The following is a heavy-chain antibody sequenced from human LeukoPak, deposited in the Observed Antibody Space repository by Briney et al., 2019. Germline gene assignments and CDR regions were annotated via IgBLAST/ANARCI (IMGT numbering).Heavy chain of an antibody. CDR2: ITSSSNNI. CDR1: GFTFSTYT. CDR3: ARDEIVATTKANYYYYVDV. J-gene: IGHJ6*03. D-gene: IGHD5-12*01. Sequence: PGGSLRLSCAASGFTFSTYTMNWVRQAPGKGLEWVSYITSSSNNIYYADSVKGRFTISRDNAKNSLYLQMNSLRAEDTAVYYCARDEIVATTKANYYYYVDVWGKGTTVTISS. V-gene: IGHV3-48*01.